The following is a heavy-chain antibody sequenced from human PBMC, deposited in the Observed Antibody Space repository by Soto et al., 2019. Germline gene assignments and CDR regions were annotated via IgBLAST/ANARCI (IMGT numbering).Heavy chain of an antibody. CDR3: GRGRSGQIVVFY. Sequence: ASVKVSCKASGYTFTSYDIYWVRQATGQGLEWMGWMNPNTGNSGYAQKFQGRVTMTRDMSITTVYMELNNLSPDDTAVYYCGRGRSGQIVVFYWGQGTPVTVSS. CDR1: GYTFTSYD. CDR2: MNPNTGNS. J-gene: IGHJ4*02. V-gene: IGHV1-8*01. D-gene: IGHD5-12*01.